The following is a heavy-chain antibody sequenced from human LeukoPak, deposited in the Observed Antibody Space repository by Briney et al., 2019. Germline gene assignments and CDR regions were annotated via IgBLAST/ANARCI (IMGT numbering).Heavy chain of an antibody. J-gene: IGHJ6*03. Sequence: SETLSLTCTVSGGSINSYYWNWIRQPPGKGLEWIGYIYYSGGTNYNPSLKSRVTIAVDTSKNQFCLKLSSVTAADTAVYYCARRAAAVGTYYMDVWGKGTTVTASS. CDR2: IYYSGGT. CDR3: ARRAAAVGTYYMDV. V-gene: IGHV4-59*01. CDR1: GGSINSYY. D-gene: IGHD6-13*01.